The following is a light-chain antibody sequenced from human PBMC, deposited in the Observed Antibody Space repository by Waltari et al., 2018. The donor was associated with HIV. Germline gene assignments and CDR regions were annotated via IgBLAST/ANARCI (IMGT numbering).Light chain of an antibody. J-gene: IGLJ1*01. CDR1: SSNIGAGYD. Sequence: QSVLTQPPSVSGAPGQRVTISCIGSSSNIGAGYDVHWYQQLPGTAPKLLIYGNSNRPSGVPDRFSGSKSGTSASLAITGLQAEDEADYYCQSYDSSLEVFGTGTKVTVL. CDR3: QSYDSSLEV. V-gene: IGLV1-40*01. CDR2: GNS.